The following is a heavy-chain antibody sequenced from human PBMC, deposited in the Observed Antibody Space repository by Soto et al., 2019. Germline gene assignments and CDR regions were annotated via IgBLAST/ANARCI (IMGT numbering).Heavy chain of an antibody. J-gene: IGHJ6*02. CDR1: GFSFSNYA. CDR3: TTDPTAKWFGESLGIYYGMDV. CDR2: INLYGSST. Sequence: GGSLRLSCSASGFSFSNYAMHWVRQAPGKGPEYVAVINLYGSSTYYADSVKGRFTISRDNSKNTLYLQMSSLRTDDTAVYYCTTDPTAKWFGESLGIYYGMDVWGQGTTVTVSS. D-gene: IGHD3-10*01. V-gene: IGHV3-64D*08.